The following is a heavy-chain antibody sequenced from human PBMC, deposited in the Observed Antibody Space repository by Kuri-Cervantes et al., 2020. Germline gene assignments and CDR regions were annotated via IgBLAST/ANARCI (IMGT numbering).Heavy chain of an antibody. V-gene: IGHV4-39*01. Sequence: SETLSLTCTVSGGSISPYYWGWIRQPPGKGLEWIGSIYYSGSTYYNPSLKSRVTISVDTSKNQFSLKLSSVTAADTAVYYCARGRYFQHWGQGTLVTVSS. CDR3: ARGRYFQH. CDR1: GGSISPYY. CDR2: IYYSGST. J-gene: IGHJ1*01.